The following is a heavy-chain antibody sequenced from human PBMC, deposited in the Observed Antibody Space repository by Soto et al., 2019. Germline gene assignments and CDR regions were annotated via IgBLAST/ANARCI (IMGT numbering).Heavy chain of an antibody. CDR1: GFTVSSNH. CDR2: IYSGGNT. CDR3: AREYQEFSVDWQIFDY. V-gene: IGHV3-66*01. J-gene: IGHJ4*02. D-gene: IGHD3-9*01. Sequence: GGSLRLSCAASGFTVSSNHMSWVRQAPGKGLGWVSIIYSGGNTYYADSVKGRFTISRDNFKNTLYLQMNSLRAEDTAVYYCAREYQEFSVDWQIFDYWGQGTLVTVSS.